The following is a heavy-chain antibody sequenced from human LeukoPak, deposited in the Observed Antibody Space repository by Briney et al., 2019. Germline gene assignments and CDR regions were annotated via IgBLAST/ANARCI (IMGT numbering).Heavy chain of an antibody. CDR1: GFTFSSYA. CDR2: ISYDGSNK. Sequence: PGRSLRLSCAASGFTFSSYAMHRVRQAPGKGLEWVAVISYDGSNKYYADSVKGRFTISRDNSKNTLYLQMNSLGAEDTAVYYCARSPGRATDAFDIWGQGTMVTVSS. J-gene: IGHJ3*02. CDR3: ARSPGRATDAFDI. V-gene: IGHV3-30-3*01. D-gene: IGHD1-26*01.